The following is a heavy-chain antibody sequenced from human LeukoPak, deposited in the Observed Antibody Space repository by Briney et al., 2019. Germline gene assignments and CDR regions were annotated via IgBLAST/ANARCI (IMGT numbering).Heavy chain of an antibody. CDR3: ARHGHHGDHDY. J-gene: IGHJ4*02. Sequence: SETLSLTCTVSGGSISSNTFYWGWIRQPPGKGLEWIGSVHYTGSTSHNPSLKSRVTISVDTSKNQFSLKLTSVTAADTAVYYCARHGHHGDHDYWGQGTLVTVSS. CDR1: GGSISSNTFY. V-gene: IGHV4-39*01. CDR2: VHYTGST. D-gene: IGHD2-21*02.